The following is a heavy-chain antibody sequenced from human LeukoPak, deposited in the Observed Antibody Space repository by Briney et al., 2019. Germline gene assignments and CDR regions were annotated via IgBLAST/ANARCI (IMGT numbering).Heavy chain of an antibody. J-gene: IGHJ5*02. CDR3: ARTRQQLTRNWFDP. V-gene: IGHV1-2*02. CDR2: INPNSGGT. Sequence: ASVKVSCKASGYTFTGDYMHWVRQAPGQGLEWMGWINPNSGGTNYAQKFQGRVTMTRDTSISTAYMELSRLRSDDTAVYYCARTRQQLTRNWFDPWGQGTLVTVSS. D-gene: IGHD6-13*01. CDR1: GYTFTGDY.